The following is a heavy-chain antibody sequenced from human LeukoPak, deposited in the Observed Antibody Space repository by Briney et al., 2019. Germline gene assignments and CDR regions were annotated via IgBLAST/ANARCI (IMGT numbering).Heavy chain of an antibody. CDR1: GYSFTSYW. CDR3: ARSWMRGAFDV. J-gene: IGHJ3*01. V-gene: IGHV5-51*01. Sequence: GESLKISCKGPGYSFTSYWIGWVRQMPGKGLEWMGIIYPGDSDTRYSPSFQGQVTFSADKSISTAYLHWSSLKASDTAIYYCARSWMRGAFDVWGQGTIVTISS. D-gene: IGHD5-12*01. CDR2: IYPGDSDT.